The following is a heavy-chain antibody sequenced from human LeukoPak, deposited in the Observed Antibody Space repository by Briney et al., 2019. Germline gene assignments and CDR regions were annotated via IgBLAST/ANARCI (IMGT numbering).Heavy chain of an antibody. D-gene: IGHD5-18*01. Sequence: GGSLRLSCAASGFTFRDYYMSGIRQAPGKGLECVSYIISSVTSVWYADSVKGRFTISRDNAKTSLYLHVNSLSAEDTAVYYCARRGYSTYGMDVWGQGTTVTVSS. CDR3: ARRGYSTYGMDV. J-gene: IGHJ6*02. CDR1: GFTFRDYY. CDR2: IISSVTSV. V-gene: IGHV3-11*01.